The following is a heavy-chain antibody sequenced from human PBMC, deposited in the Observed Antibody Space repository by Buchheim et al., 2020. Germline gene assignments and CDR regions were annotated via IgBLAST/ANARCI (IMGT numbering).Heavy chain of an antibody. CDR1: GDSISRNGYN. CDR2: IYHSGSP. Sequence: QVQLQESGPGQVKPSQTLSLTCTVSGDSISRNGYNWHWIRQHPGKGLEWIGYIYHSGSPYSNPSHRSRVAISVDTSKNQFSLTLNSVTAADTAVYFCARMKEYYDVGGGSHYFDLWGQGTL. V-gene: IGHV4-31*03. D-gene: IGHD3-3*01. CDR3: ARMKEYYDVGGGSHYFDL. J-gene: IGHJ4*02.